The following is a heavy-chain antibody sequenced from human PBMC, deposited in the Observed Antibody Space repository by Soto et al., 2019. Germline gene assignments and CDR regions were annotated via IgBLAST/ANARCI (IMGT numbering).Heavy chain of an antibody. Sequence: SETLSLTCAVYGGSFSGYYWSWIRQPPGKGLEWIGEINHSGSTNYNPSLKSRVTISVDTSKNQFSLKLSSVTAADTAVYYCARDRGYSIAAAGIYYGMDVWGQGTTVTVSS. CDR2: INHSGST. J-gene: IGHJ6*02. CDR3: ARDRGYSIAAAGIYYGMDV. CDR1: GGSFSGYY. D-gene: IGHD6-13*01. V-gene: IGHV4-34*09.